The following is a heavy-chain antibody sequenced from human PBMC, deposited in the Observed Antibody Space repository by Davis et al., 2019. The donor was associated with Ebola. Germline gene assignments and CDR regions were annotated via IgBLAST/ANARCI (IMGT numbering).Heavy chain of an antibody. J-gene: IGHJ6*03. CDR2: ISGSGGST. V-gene: IGHV3-23*01. CDR1: GFTFSSYA. D-gene: IGHD2-21*01. Sequence: GESLKISCAASGFTFSSYAMSWVRQAPGKGLEWVSAISGSGGSTYYADSVKGRFTISRDNSKNTLYLQMNSLRAEDKAVYYCAKGGYCGGDCYFGYYYYMDVWGKGTTVTVSS. CDR3: AKGGYCGGDCYFGYYYYMDV.